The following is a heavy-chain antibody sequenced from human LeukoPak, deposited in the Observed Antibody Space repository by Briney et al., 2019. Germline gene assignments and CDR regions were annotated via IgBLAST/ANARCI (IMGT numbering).Heavy chain of an antibody. CDR1: GFTFSSYG. CDR3: AKERGSDYALQAFDY. Sequence: GGSLRLSRAASGFTFSSYGMHWVRQAPGKGLEWVAVISYDGSNKYYADSVKGRFTISRDNSKNTLYLQMNSLRAEDTAVYYCAKERGSDYALQAFDYWGQGTLVTVSS. J-gene: IGHJ4*02. D-gene: IGHD4-17*01. CDR2: ISYDGSNK. V-gene: IGHV3-30*18.